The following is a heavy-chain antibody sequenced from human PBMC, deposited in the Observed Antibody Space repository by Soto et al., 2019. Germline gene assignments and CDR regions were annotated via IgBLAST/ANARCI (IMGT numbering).Heavy chain of an antibody. J-gene: IGHJ6*02. Sequence: WGTPCLSCAASGFTFSSYDMHWVRQAPGKGLEWVAVIYYGGSTKYYADSVKGRLNISRDNSKNTLYVQMTSLRAEDTAVYYCARVRNGVSEGGMDAWAQGTTVTVSS. CDR2: IYYGGSTK. CDR1: GFTFSSYD. V-gene: IGHV3-30*19. D-gene: IGHD1-1*01. CDR3: ARVRNGVSEGGMDA.